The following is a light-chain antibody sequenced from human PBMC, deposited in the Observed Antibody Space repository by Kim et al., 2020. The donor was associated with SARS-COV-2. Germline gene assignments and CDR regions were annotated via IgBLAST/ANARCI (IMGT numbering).Light chain of an antibody. V-gene: IGKV3-15*01. CDR2: DAS. CDR3: QQYNNWPPIT. J-gene: IGKJ5*01. CDR1: QSVRND. Sequence: EVVMTQSPVTLSVYPGERATLTCKASQSVRNDLAWYQQKPGQAPRLLIYDASTRATGIPARFSGSGSGTEFTLTISSPQSEDFAIYYCQQYNNWPPITFGQGTRLEIK.